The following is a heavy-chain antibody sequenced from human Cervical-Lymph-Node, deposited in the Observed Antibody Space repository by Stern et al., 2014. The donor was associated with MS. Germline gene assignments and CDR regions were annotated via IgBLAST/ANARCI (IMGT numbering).Heavy chain of an antibody. CDR2: IIPMVDTA. Sequence: VQLVESGAEVKRPGSSVKVSCQTSGDNFTKYAFNWVRLVPGRGLEWMGGIIPMVDTADYAHNLKGRVTITADESTSTTYMDLSSLTSEDTALYYCARGSVYYDFWTTSYGHLEFWGQGTLVTVSS. CDR1: GDNFTKYA. CDR3: ARGSVYYDFWTTSYGHLEF. D-gene: IGHD3-3*01. J-gene: IGHJ4*02. V-gene: IGHV1-69*01.